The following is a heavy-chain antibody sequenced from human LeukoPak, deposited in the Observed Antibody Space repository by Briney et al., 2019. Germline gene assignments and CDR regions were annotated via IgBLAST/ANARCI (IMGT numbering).Heavy chain of an antibody. J-gene: IGHJ4*02. D-gene: IGHD4-17*01. CDR1: GFTFSSYS. CDR3: ARVDDYGDYGGSY. Sequence: GSLRLSCAACGFTFSSYSMYWVRQAPGKGLEWVSSISSSSSYISYADSVKGRFTISRDNAKNSLYLQKNSLRAEDTAVYYCARVDDYGDYGGSYWGQGTLVTVSS. CDR2: ISSSSSYI. V-gene: IGHV3-21*01.